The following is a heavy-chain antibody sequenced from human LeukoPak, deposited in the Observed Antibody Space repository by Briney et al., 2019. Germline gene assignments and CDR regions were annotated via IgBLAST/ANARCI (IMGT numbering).Heavy chain of an antibody. Sequence: SVKVSCKASGGTISSYAISWVRQAPGQGLEWMGGIIPIFGTANYAQKFQGRVTTTADESTSTAYMELSSLRSEDTAVYYCARETTTVTTVVVFDYWGQGTLVTVSS. D-gene: IGHD4-17*01. CDR3: ARETTTVTTVVVFDY. CDR1: GGTISSYA. V-gene: IGHV1-69*13. J-gene: IGHJ4*02. CDR2: IIPIFGTA.